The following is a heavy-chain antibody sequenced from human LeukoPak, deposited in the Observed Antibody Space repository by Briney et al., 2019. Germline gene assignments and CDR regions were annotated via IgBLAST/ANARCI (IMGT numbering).Heavy chain of an antibody. D-gene: IGHD3-3*01. CDR2: IYYSGST. V-gene: IGHV4-59*01. Sequence: SETLSLTCTVSGGSISGYYWSWIRQPPGKGLEWIGYIYYSGSTNYNPSLKSRVTISVDTSKNQFSLKLSSVTAADTAVYYCACQAWSGYYSNWFDPWGQGTLVTVSS. CDR1: GGSISGYY. J-gene: IGHJ5*02. CDR3: ACQAWSGYYSNWFDP.